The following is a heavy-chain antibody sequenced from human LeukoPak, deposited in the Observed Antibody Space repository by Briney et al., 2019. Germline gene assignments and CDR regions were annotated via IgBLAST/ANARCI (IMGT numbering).Heavy chain of an antibody. J-gene: IGHJ4*02. CDR3: ARGRFYTSGSYYNRLDY. D-gene: IGHD3-10*01. V-gene: IGHV1-2*02. CDR2: INPDSGGT. Sequence: ASVKVSRKASGYTFTGYYMHWVRQAPGQGLEWMGWINPDSGGTNYAQKFQGRVTMTWDTSISTAYMELSRLRSDDTAIYYCARGRFYTSGSYYNRLDYWGQGTLVTVSS. CDR1: GYTFTGYY.